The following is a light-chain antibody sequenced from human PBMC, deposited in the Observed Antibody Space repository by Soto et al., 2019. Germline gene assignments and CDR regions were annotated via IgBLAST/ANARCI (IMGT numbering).Light chain of an antibody. CDR2: EAS. V-gene: IGKV1-5*03. Sequence: DIQMTKSPSTLSASVGDRVTITCRAIQSISDSLAWYQHNPGKAPKLQIYEASNLKSGVPSRFSGSGSGTEYTLTIRRLNPDDFASYYCQQDNGYWTFGQGTKVEIK. J-gene: IGKJ1*01. CDR1: QSISDS. CDR3: QQDNGYWT.